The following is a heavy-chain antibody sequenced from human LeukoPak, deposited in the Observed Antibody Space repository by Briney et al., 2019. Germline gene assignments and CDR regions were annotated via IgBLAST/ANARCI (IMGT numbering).Heavy chain of an antibody. V-gene: IGHV4-59*08. J-gene: IGHJ4*02. Sequence: SQTLSLTCIVSGGSITPYYWSWIRQPPGKGLEWIGYIYYSGSTNYNPSFKSRVTISVDTSKNQFSLKVSSVTAADTAVYYCARHGGGGESYPRVFDYWGRGTLVTVSS. D-gene: IGHD1-26*01. CDR1: GGSITPYY. CDR2: IYYSGST. CDR3: ARHGGGGESYPRVFDY.